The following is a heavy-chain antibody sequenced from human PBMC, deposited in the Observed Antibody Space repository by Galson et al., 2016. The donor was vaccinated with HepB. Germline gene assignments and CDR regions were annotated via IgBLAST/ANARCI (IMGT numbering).Heavy chain of an antibody. J-gene: IGHJ4*02. V-gene: IGHV3-7*01. CDR3: VREGLADGSYFDY. CDR1: GFTLSTYW. CDR2: IKEDGSED. Sequence: SLRLSCAASGFTLSTYWMSWVRQAPGKGLEWVANIKEDGSEDYYVDAVRGRFTISRDNAKNSLYFQMNSLKVEDTAIYYCVREGLADGSYFDYWGQGTLVTVSS. D-gene: IGHD5-24*01.